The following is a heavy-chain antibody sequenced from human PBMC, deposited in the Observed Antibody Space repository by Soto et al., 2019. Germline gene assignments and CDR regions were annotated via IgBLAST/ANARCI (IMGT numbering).Heavy chain of an antibody. V-gene: IGHV1-24*01. Sequence: ASVKVTCTFSGYTLTELYMHWVRQAPGKGLEWMGGFDPEDGETIYAQKFQGRVTMTEDTSTDTAYMELSSLRSEDTAVYYCATVKWNYEFSAFDIWGQGTMVTVSS. CDR3: ATVKWNYEFSAFDI. D-gene: IGHD1-7*01. CDR2: FDPEDGET. J-gene: IGHJ3*02. CDR1: GYTLTELY.